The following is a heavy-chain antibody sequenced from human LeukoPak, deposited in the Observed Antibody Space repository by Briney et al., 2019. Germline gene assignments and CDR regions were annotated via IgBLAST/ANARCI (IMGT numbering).Heavy chain of an antibody. V-gene: IGHV3-7*01. CDR2: IKEDGSEK. D-gene: IGHD3-10*02. CDR3: ARELSGDVFDF. J-gene: IGHJ5*01. Sequence: SGGSLRLSCAASGFTFRKYWMTWFRQAPGKGLEWVANIKEDGSEKNYVDSVKGRFTISRDRAKNSVYLQMNGLRAEDTAVYYCARELSGDVFDFWGRGTLVIVSS. CDR1: GFTFRKYW.